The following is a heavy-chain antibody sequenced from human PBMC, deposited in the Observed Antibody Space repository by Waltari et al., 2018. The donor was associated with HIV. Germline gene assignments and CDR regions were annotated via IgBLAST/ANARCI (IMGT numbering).Heavy chain of an antibody. Sequence: QVQLQESGPGLVKPSETLSLTCAVSGYSISSGYYWGWIRQPPGKGLEWIGSIYHSGSTYSTPSLKSRVTISVDTSKNQFSLKLSSVTAADTAVYYCARAHSSSWEVDYWGQGTLVTVSS. D-gene: IGHD6-6*01. V-gene: IGHV4-38-2*01. CDR3: ARAHSSSWEVDY. CDR2: IYHSGST. CDR1: GYSISSGYY. J-gene: IGHJ4*02.